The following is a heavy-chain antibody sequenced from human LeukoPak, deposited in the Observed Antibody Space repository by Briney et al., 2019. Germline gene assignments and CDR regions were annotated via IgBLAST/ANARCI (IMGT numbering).Heavy chain of an antibody. CDR1: GGTFSSYA. V-gene: IGHV1-69*13. CDR2: IIPIFGTA. CDR3: ARMTTVKGGYYYYMDV. D-gene: IGHD4-11*01. Sequence: SVKVSCKASGGTFSSYAISWVRQAPGQGLEWMGGIIPIFGTANYAQKFQGRVTITADESTGTAYMELSSLRSEDTAVYYCARMTTVKGGYYYYMDVWGKGTTVTVSS. J-gene: IGHJ6*03.